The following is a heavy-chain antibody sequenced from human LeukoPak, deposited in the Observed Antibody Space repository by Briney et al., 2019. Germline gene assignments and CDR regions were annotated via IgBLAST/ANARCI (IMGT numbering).Heavy chain of an antibody. Sequence: GESLKISCKASGYSFTSDWIGWVRQMPGKGLEWMGIIYPGGSDIRYSPSFQGQVTFSVDKSITTAYLQWSSLKASDTAMYYCARLSPTELDYWGQGTLVTVSS. D-gene: IGHD1-1*01. V-gene: IGHV5-51*01. CDR1: GYSFTSDW. CDR3: ARLSPTELDY. CDR2: IYPGGSDI. J-gene: IGHJ4*02.